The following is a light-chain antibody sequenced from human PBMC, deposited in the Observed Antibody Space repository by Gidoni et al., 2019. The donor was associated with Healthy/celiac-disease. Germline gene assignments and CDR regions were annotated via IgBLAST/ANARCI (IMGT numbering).Light chain of an antibody. CDR1: SSDVGGYNY. CDR3: SSYAGSNNFDV. CDR2: EVS. V-gene: IGLV2-8*01. Sequence: QSALTQPPSASGSPGQSVTISCTGTSSDVGGYNYVSWYQQHPGKAPKLMIYEVSKRPSGVPERFFGSKSGNTASLTVSGLQAEDEADYYCSSYAGSNNFDVFGTGTKVTVL. J-gene: IGLJ1*01.